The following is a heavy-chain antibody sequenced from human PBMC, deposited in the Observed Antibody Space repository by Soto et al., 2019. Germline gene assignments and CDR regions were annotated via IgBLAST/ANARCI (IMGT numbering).Heavy chain of an antibody. D-gene: IGHD3-10*01. Sequence: QVQLQESGPGLVKPSQTLSLTCTVSGGSISSGGYYWSWIRQHPGKGLEWIGYIYYSGSTYYNPXXXXXXXXXXXXXXXXXXXXXXXXXXXXXXXYXCAAGXYGSGRDNWFDPWGQGTLVTVSS. CDR3: AAGXYGSGRDNWFDP. V-gene: IGHV4-31*01. CDR2: IYYSGST. J-gene: IGHJ5*02. CDR1: GGSISSGGYY.